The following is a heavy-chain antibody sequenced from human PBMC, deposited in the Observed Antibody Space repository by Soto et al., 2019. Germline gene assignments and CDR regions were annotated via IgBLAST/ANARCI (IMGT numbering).Heavy chain of an antibody. CDR2: MNPNSGNT. V-gene: IGHV1-8*01. D-gene: IGHD3-10*01. Sequence: ASVKVSCKASGYTLTTYDINWVRQATGQGLEWMGWMNPNSGNTGYAQKFQGRVTMTRNTSLSTAYMELSSLRSEDTAVYYCARGVGYYGSGSYDWFDPWGQGTLVTVSS. J-gene: IGHJ5*02. CDR1: GYTLTTYD. CDR3: ARGVGYYGSGSYDWFDP.